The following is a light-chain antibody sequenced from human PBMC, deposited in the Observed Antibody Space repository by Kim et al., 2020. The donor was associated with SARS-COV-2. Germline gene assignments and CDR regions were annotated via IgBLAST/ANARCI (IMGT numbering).Light chain of an antibody. CDR3: MQALQRGT. V-gene: IGKV2-28*01. Sequence: DIVMTQSPLSLAVTXGEPASISCRSSQSLLHNNEYNHLDWYVQKPGQSPQILIYLGSYRASGVPDRFSGSGSGTDFTLKISRVEAEDVGDYYCMQALQRGTFGQGTKLEI. CDR1: QSLLHNNEYNH. CDR2: LGS. J-gene: IGKJ2*01.